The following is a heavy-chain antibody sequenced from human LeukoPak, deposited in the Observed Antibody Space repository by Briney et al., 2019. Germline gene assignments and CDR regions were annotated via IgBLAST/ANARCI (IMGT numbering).Heavy chain of an antibody. CDR3: ARWYSSGWAFDY. J-gene: IGHJ4*02. D-gene: IGHD6-19*01. Sequence: PSETLSLTCTVSGGTISSYYWNWIRQPTGKGLEWIGYIHYSGSTKYNPSLKSRVTISVDTSKNQFSLKLSSVTAADTAVYYCARWYSSGWAFDYRGRGTLVTVSS. CDR1: GGTISSYY. V-gene: IGHV4-59*08. CDR2: IHYSGST.